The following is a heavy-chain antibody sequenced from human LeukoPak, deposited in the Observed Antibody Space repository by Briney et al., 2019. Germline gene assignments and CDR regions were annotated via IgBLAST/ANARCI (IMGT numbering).Heavy chain of an antibody. CDR1: GFTFSSHG. CDR2: IIPSGHTT. J-gene: IGHJ4*02. Sequence: GGSLRLSCGASGFTFSSHGMNWVRQAPGKGLEWVSGIIPSGHTTYYADSVRGRFTISRDNSRNTVYLQMNSLRAEDTAVYYCAKDDRWLQFCCWGQGTLVTVSA. D-gene: IGHD5-24*01. V-gene: IGHV3-23*01. CDR3: AKDDRWLQFCC.